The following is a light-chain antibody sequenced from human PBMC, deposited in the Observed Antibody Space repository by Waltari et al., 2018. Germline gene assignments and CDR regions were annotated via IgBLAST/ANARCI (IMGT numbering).Light chain of an antibody. CDR2: KAS. CDR1: QSVSSW. V-gene: IGKV1-5*03. J-gene: IGKJ1*01. CDR3: QQYDNYPWT. Sequence: DIQMTQSPSTLSASVGDKVTLRCRASQSVSSWLVWYQQSPGKAPKVLIYKASGLESGVPSRFSGSGSGTEFTRTISSLQPDDFATYYCQQYDNYPWTFGQGTKVEIK.